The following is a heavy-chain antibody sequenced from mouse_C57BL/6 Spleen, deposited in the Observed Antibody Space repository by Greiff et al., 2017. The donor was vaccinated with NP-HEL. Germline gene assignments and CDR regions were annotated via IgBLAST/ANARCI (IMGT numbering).Heavy chain of an antibody. CDR1: GFTFSSYG. CDR3: ARHGGSIYGSYYFDD. Sequence: EVKLMESGGDLVKPGGSLKLSCAASGFTFSSYGMSWVRQTPDKRLEWVATISSGGSYTYYPDSVKGRFTISIDNAKNTLYLQMSSPKSEDTDMYYCARHGGSIYGSYYFDDWGQGTTLTVSS. CDR2: ISSGGSYT. J-gene: IGHJ2*01. D-gene: IGHD1-1*01. V-gene: IGHV5-6*01.